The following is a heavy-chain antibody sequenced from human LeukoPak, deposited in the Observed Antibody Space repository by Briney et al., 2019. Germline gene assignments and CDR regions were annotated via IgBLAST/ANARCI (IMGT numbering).Heavy chain of an antibody. V-gene: IGHV5-51*01. CDR3: ARRATVTTNDAFDI. Sequence: GESLKISCKGSGYSFTSYWIAWVRQMPGKGLEWMGIIYPGGSDTRYSPSFQGQVTISADKSISTAYLQWSSLKASDTAMYYCARRATVTTNDAFDIWGQGTMIAVSS. D-gene: IGHD4-17*01. J-gene: IGHJ3*02. CDR1: GYSFTSYW. CDR2: IYPGGSDT.